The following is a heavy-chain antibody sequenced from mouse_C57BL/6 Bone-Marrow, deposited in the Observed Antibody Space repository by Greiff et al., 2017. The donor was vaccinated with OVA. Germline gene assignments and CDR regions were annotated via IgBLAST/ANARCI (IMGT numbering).Heavy chain of an antibody. V-gene: IGHV5-4*03. CDR1: GFTFSSYA. CDR2: ISDGGSYT. D-gene: IGHD1-1*01. CDR3: ARSPRLLRYCYFDV. J-gene: IGHJ1*03. Sequence: DVKLVESGGGLVKPGGSLKLSCAASGFTFSSYAMSWVRQTPEQRLEWVATISDGGSYTYYQDNVKGRFTISRDNAKNNLYLQMSHLKSEDTAMYYCARSPRLLRYCYFDVWGTGTTVTVSS.